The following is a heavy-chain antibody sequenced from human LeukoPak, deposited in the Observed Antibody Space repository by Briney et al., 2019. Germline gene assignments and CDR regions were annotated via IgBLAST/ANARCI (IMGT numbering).Heavy chain of an antibody. CDR3: ARAYSTAAAGTGQFDY. Sequence: GRSLRPSCAASGFTFSSYAMRWVRQAPGKGLGWVAVISYDGSNKYYADSVKGRFTISRDNSKNTLYLQMNSLRAEDTAVYYCARAYSTAAAGTGQFDYWGQGTLVTVSS. J-gene: IGHJ4*02. V-gene: IGHV3-30-3*01. CDR1: GFTFSSYA. D-gene: IGHD6-13*01. CDR2: ISYDGSNK.